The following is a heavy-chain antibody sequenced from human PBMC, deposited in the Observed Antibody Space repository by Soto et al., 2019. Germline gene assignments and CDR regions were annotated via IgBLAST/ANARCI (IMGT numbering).Heavy chain of an antibody. CDR1: GFTFTNYG. D-gene: IGHD3-9*01. V-gene: IGHV3-33*03. CDR2: LWSDGSTT. J-gene: IGHJ4*02. CDR3: AKGGLYYDILTGLDHFDY. Sequence: GGSLRLSCAASGFTFTNYGMHWVRQAPGRGLEWVAFLWSDGSTTYYADSVQGRFTISRDNSKNTLYLQMNSLRAEDTAVYYCAKGGLYYDILTGLDHFDYWGQGALVTVSS.